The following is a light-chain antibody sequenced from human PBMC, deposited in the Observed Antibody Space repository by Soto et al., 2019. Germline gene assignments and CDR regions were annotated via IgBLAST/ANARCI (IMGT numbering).Light chain of an antibody. CDR2: AAS. Sequence: DIQMTQSPSSLSASVGDRVTITCRASQGISTYLNWYQQKPGKAPKLLIYAASSLQSGVLSRFSGSGSETDFTLTISSLQPEDFATYSCQQRYGITWTWGQGTKVDIK. CDR3: QQRYGITWT. CDR1: QGISTY. J-gene: IGKJ1*01. V-gene: IGKV1-39*01.